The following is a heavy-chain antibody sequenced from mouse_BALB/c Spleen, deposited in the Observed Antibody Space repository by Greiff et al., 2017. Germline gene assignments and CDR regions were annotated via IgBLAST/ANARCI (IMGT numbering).Heavy chain of an antibody. CDR3: ALITTGGYAMDY. V-gene: IGHV1-82*01. D-gene: IGHD2-4*01. CDR2: IYPGDGDT. Sequence: VQLQQSGPELVKPGASVKFSCKASGYAFSSSWMNWVKQRPGQGLEWIGRIYPGDGDTNYNGKFKGKATLTADKSSSTAYMQLSSLTSVDSAVYFCALITTGGYAMDYWGQGTSVTVSS. CDR1: GYAFSSSW. J-gene: IGHJ4*01.